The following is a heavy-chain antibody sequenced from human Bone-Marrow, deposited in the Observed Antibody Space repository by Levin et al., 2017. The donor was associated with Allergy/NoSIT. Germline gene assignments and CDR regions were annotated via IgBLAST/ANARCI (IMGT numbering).Heavy chain of an antibody. J-gene: IGHJ4*02. CDR2: VSHDGSHR. CDR1: GFTFSAFG. D-gene: IGHD3-10*01. V-gene: IGHV3-33*01. CDR3: SRDRGEWRQFYLDS. Sequence: GGSLRLSCAASGFTFSAFGMHWVRQAPGRGLEWVAVVSHDGSHRVYADSVKARFTISRDNSKKIHYLQMDSLGPEDTAVYYCSRDRGEWRQFYLDSWGQGILVTVSS.